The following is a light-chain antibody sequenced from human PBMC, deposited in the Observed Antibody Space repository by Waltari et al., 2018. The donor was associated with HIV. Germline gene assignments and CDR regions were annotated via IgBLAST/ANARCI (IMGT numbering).Light chain of an antibody. Sequence: QSVLTQPPSVSGAPGQTVTISCTGSNSNIGAGYDVHWYQQLPGTAPKRLIGVNNNRPSGVPDRFSGSKSGTSASLTITGLQAEDEADYYCQSYDSTLSGVFGGGTKLTVL. CDR3: QSYDSTLSGV. CDR2: VNN. CDR1: NSNIGAGYD. V-gene: IGLV1-40*01. J-gene: IGLJ3*02.